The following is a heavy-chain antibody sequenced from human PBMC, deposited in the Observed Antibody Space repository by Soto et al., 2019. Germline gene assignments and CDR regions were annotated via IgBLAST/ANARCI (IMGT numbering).Heavy chain of an antibody. J-gene: IGHJ5*02. Sequence: SETLSLTCTVSGGSISSSSYYWGWIRQPPGKGLEWIGSIYYSGSTYYNPSLRSRVTISVDTSKNQFSLKLSSVTAADTAVYYCARLHLLLWFEELLNNWFDPWGQGTLVTVSS. CDR2: IYYSGST. V-gene: IGHV4-39*01. D-gene: IGHD3-10*01. CDR3: ARLHLLLWFEELLNNWFDP. CDR1: GGSISSSSYY.